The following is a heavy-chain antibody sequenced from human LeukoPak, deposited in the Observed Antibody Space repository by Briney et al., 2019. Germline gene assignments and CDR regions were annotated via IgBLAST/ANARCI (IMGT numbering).Heavy chain of an antibody. Sequence: GESLKISCKGSGYSFTSYWIGWVRQMPGKGLEWMGIIYPDDSDTRYSPSFQGQVTISADKSISTAFLQWSSLKASDTAMYYCATTYYFDSTFMDVWGQGTTVTVSS. D-gene: IGHD3-22*01. CDR2: IYPDDSDT. CDR1: GYSFTSYW. V-gene: IGHV5-51*01. CDR3: ATTYYFDSTFMDV. J-gene: IGHJ6*02.